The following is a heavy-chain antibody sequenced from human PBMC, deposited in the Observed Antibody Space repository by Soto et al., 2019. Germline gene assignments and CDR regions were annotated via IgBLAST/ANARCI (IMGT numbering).Heavy chain of an antibody. J-gene: IGHJ4*02. V-gene: IGHV1-3*01. CDR2: INAGNGNT. CDR3: ARVTYYDFWSGYYY. CDR1: GYTFTSYA. Sequence: QVQLVQSGAEVKKPGASVKVSCKASGYTFTSYAMHWVRQAPGQRLEWMGWINAGNGNTKYSQKFQGRVTITRDTSASTAYMELSSLRSADTAVYYCARVTYYDFWSGYYYWGQGTLVTVSS. D-gene: IGHD3-3*01.